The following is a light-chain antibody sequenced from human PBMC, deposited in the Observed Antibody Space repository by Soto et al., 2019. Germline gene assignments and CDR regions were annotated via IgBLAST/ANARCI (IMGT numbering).Light chain of an antibody. V-gene: IGKV3-20*01. J-gene: IGKJ1*01. CDR1: QSVSSNY. CDR3: QQYYVSPPT. Sequence: IVLTQSPGTLSLSTGEKATLSCRAGQSVSSNYLAWYQFKPGQAPRIIIFGASGRATGIPDRFSGSGSGTDFTLSISGLQAEDVAVYYCQQYYVSPPTFGQGTKVDI. CDR2: GAS.